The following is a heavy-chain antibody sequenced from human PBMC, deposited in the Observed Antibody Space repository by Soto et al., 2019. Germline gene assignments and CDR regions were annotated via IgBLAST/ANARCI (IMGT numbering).Heavy chain of an antibody. D-gene: IGHD5-12*01. Sequence: PEETLSLTCTVSGDSIISYSWSWIRQPPGKGLEWIGNIHYNGNTKYNPSLKSRVTMSVDTSKNQFSLKLISVTAADTAVYYCAREGNLGRWLQPLDYWGQGTLVTVSS. CDR2: IHYNGNT. CDR1: GDSIISYS. CDR3: AREGNLGRWLQPLDY. V-gene: IGHV4-59*01. J-gene: IGHJ4*02.